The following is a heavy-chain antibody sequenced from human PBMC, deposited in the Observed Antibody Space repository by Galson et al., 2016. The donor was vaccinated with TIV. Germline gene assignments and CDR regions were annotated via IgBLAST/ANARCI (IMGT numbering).Heavy chain of an antibody. Sequence: SLRLSCAASGFTFSGYSMNWVRQAPGKGLEWVSCISSTLSDTFYADSVKGRFSISRDNTKNSVYLQMNNLSAEDMAVYYCVSSRGTDFWRNFDFWGQGTLVTVSS. CDR1: GFTFSGYS. CDR3: VSSRGTDFWRNFDF. CDR2: ISSTLSDT. D-gene: IGHD3-3*01. J-gene: IGHJ4*02. V-gene: IGHV3-21*01.